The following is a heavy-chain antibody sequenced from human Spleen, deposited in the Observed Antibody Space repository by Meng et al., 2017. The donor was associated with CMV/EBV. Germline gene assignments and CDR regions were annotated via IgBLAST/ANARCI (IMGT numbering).Heavy chain of an antibody. Sequence: LSLTCAVYGGSFSGYYWSWIRQPPGKGLEWIGEINHSGSTNYNPSLKSRVTISVDTSKNQFSLKLSSVTAADTAVYYCARVGWEAFDYWDQGTLVTVSS. V-gene: IGHV4-34*01. CDR3: ARVGWEAFDY. D-gene: IGHD1-26*01. J-gene: IGHJ4*02. CDR1: GGSFSGYY. CDR2: INHSGST.